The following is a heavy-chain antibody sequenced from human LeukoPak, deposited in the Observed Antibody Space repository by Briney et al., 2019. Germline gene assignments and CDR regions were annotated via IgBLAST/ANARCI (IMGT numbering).Heavy chain of an antibody. CDR1: GGSLSSYS. D-gene: IGHD3-10*01. Sequence: SETLSLTCTVSGGSLSSYSWSWIRQPPGKGLEWIGYIYYSGSTNYNPSLKSRVTISVDTSKNQFSLKLSSVTAADTAVYYCAREARGFDYWGQGTLVTVSS. J-gene: IGHJ4*02. CDR2: IYYSGST. V-gene: IGHV4-59*01. CDR3: AREARGFDY.